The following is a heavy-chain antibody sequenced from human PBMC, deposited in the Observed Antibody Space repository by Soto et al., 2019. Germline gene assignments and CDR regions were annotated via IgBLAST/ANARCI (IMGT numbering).Heavy chain of an antibody. D-gene: IGHD4-17*01. CDR2: VSQDGTA. V-gene: IGHV3-23*01. CDR3: AKDMRPDGVCDFDY. J-gene: IGHJ4*02. CDR1: GFTFSTYT. Sequence: VQLLESGGGLAQPGGSLRLSCAASGFTFSTYTMACVRQAPGRGPEWVAGVSQDGTAHYADSVKGLFTISRDNSRDTVYLQMITVRGEDTAVYYCAKDMRPDGVCDFDYWGQGTLVTVSS.